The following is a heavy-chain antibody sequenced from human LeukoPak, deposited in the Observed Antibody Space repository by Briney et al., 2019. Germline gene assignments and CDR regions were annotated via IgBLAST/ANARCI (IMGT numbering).Heavy chain of an antibody. J-gene: IGHJ4*02. CDR3: VRDSRAVTTSRGDY. V-gene: IGHV3-21*04. D-gene: IGHD4-17*01. CDR2: ISSSSSYI. Sequence: GGSLRLSCAASGFTFSSYSMNWVRQAPGKGLEWVSSISSSSSYIYYADSVKGRFTISRDNAKNSLYLQMNSLRAEDTAVYYCVRDSRAVTTSRGDYWGQGTLVTVSS. CDR1: GFTFSSYS.